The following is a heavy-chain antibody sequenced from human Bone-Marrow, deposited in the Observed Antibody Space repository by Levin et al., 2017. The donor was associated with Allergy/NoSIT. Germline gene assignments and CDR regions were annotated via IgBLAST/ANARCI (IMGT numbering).Heavy chain of an antibody. CDR1: GGSINSGNYY. D-gene: IGHD3-3*01. CDR3: ARGITIFGVVLTVNDAFDI. J-gene: IGHJ3*02. Sequence: SQTLSLTCTVSGGSINSGNYYWTWIRQHPGKGLEWIGYISYSGNTFYNASLKSRLTISVDTSKTHFSLRLSSVTAADTAVYYCARGITIFGVVLTVNDAFDIWGQGTMVTVSS. CDR2: ISYSGNT. V-gene: IGHV4-31*03.